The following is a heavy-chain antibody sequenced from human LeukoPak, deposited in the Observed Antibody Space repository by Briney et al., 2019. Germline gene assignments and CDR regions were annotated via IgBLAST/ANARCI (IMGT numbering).Heavy chain of an antibody. V-gene: IGHV4-59*01. CDR2: IYYSGST. J-gene: IGHJ3*02. CDR3: ARIRYSGSYYPDDAFDI. CDR1: GGSISSYY. D-gene: IGHD1-26*01. Sequence: PSETLSLTCTVSGGSISSYYWSWIRQPPGKGLEWIGYIYYSGSTNYNPSLKSRVTISVDTSKNQFSLKLSSATAADTAVYYCARIRYSGSYYPDDAFDIWGQGTMVTVSS.